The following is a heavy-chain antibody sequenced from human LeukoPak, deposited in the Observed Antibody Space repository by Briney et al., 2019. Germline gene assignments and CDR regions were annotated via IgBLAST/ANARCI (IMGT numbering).Heavy chain of an antibody. CDR3: ATPTYYDFWSGYSNTYYYYHMDV. V-gene: IGHV1-69*13. CDR1: GGASSRSA. D-gene: IGHD3-3*01. J-gene: IGHJ6*03. CDR2: IIPLFVTA. Sequence: SVKSSCKASGGASSRSAISWVRQAPGHGLEWMGGIIPLFVTANYAQKFQGRVTITADESTSTVYMELSSLRSEDTAVYYCATPTYYDFWSGYSNTYYYYHMDVWGKGTTVTVSS.